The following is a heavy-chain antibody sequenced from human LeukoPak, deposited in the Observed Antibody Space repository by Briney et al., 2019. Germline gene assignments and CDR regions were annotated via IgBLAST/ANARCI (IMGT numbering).Heavy chain of an antibody. CDR3: ARDHSVIGKRGERGLSFDY. CDR2: IYTSGST. CDR1: GGSISSGSYY. V-gene: IGHV4-61*02. D-gene: IGHD3-10*01. J-gene: IGHJ4*02. Sequence: SETLSLTCTVSGGSISSGSYYWSWIRQPAGKGLEWIGRIYTSGSTDYNPSPKSRVTISVDTSKNQFSLKLSSVTAADTAVYYCARDHSVIGKRGERGLSFDYWGQGTLVTVSS.